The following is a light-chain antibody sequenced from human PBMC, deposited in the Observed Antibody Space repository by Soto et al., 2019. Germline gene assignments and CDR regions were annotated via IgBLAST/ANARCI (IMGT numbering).Light chain of an antibody. CDR3: QQYNTWPLT. V-gene: IGKV3-15*01. CDR1: QGVTTN. Sequence: PGERATLSCRASQGVTTNLAWYQQKPGQAPRLLIYGASTRATGIPARFSGSGSGTEFTLTISSLQFEDFAVYYCQQYNTWPLTFGGGTKVEIK. J-gene: IGKJ4*01. CDR2: GAS.